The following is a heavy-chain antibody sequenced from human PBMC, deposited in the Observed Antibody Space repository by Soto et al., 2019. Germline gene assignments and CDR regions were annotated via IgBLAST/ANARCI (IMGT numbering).Heavy chain of an antibody. CDR3: ARTPGSYSSGWSFDY. V-gene: IGHV3-21*01. J-gene: IGHJ4*02. CDR1: GFTFSSYS. D-gene: IGHD6-19*01. Sequence: GGSLRLSCAASGFTFSSYSMNWVRQAPGKGLEWFSSISSSSSYIYYADSVKGRFTISRDNAKNSLYLQMNSLRAEDTAVYYCARTPGSYSSGWSFDYWGQGTLVTVSS. CDR2: ISSSSSYI.